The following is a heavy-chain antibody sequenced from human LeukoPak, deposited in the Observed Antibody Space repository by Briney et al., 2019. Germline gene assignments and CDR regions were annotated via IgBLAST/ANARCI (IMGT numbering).Heavy chain of an antibody. CDR3: ARQGGYSLPSDY. CDR1: GGSISSSSYY. J-gene: IGHJ4*02. CDR2: IYYSGST. V-gene: IGHV4-39*01. Sequence: SETLCLTCTVSGGSISSSSYYWGWIRQPPGKGLEWIGSIYYSGSTYYNPSLKSRVTISVDTSKNQFSLKLSSVTAADTAVYYCARQGGYSLPSDYWGQGTLVTVSS. D-gene: IGHD2-15*01.